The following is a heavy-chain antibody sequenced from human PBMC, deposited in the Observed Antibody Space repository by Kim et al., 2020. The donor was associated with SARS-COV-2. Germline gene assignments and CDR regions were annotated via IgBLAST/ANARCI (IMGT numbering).Heavy chain of an antibody. Sequence: ASVKVSCKVSGYTFTGLSMHWVRQAPGQGLEWMGGFDPGGGKTSYAQKFQGRVTMTGDTSTNPAYMELSSLRSEDMAVYYCASPTPHCSTTSCYNNWSHPWRQGTRVPVSS. J-gene: IGHJ5*02. CDR1: GYTFTGLS. CDR3: ASPTPHCSTTSCYNNWSHP. CDR2: FDPGGGKT. D-gene: IGHD2-2*02. V-gene: IGHV1-24*01.